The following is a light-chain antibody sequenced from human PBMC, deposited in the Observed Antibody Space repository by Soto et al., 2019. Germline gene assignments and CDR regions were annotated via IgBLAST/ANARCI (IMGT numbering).Light chain of an antibody. CDR3: QQRSNWPALT. Sequence: EIVLTQSPATLSLSPGERATLSCRASQSVSSYLAWYQQKPGQAPRLLIYDASNRATGIPARFSGSGAGTHFTLTISSLESEDFAVYFCQQRSNWPALTFGEGTKLEIK. J-gene: IGKJ4*01. V-gene: IGKV3-11*01. CDR2: DAS. CDR1: QSVSSY.